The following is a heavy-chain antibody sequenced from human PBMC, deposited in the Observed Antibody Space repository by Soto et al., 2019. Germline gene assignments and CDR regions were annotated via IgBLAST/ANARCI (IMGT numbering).Heavy chain of an antibody. D-gene: IGHD6-19*01. Sequence: GGSLRLSCAASGFTISSYWMHWVRQTPGKGLVWVSRIDIAGSTTTYADSVKGRFTISRDNAKNTLYLQMNSLRAEDTAVYYCSRDQTVACTRTFVYCGQGTLVTVSS. CDR3: SRDQTVACTRTFVY. J-gene: IGHJ4*02. CDR2: IDIAGSTT. V-gene: IGHV3-74*01. CDR1: GFTISSYW.